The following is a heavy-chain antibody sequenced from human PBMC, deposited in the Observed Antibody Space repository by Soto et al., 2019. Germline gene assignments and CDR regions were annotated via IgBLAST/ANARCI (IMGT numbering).Heavy chain of an antibody. J-gene: IGHJ6*02. Sequence: DVRLVESGGGLVQPGGSLRLSCAASSFTFSSYWLSWVRQAPGKGLEWVATIKQDGSENYYVVSVKGRFTISRDNAKNSLYLQMSSLRADDTAVYYCARDGPFISVAAPAFQYAMDVWGQGTTVTVS. D-gene: IGHD6-19*01. CDR3: ARDGPFISVAAPAFQYAMDV. CDR1: SFTFSSYW. CDR2: IKQDGSEN. V-gene: IGHV3-7*03.